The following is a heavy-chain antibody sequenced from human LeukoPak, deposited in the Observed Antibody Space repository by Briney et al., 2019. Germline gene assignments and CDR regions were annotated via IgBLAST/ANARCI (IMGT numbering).Heavy chain of an antibody. CDR3: ARDGGDSNYVYFDY. D-gene: IGHD4-11*01. CDR2: IYYSGST. V-gene: IGHV4-31*03. CDR1: GGSISSGGYY. J-gene: IGHJ4*02. Sequence: SETLSLTCTVSGGSISSGGYYWSWIRQHPGKGLEWIGYIYYSGSTYYNPSLKSRVTISVGTSKNQFSLKLSSVTAADTAVYYCARDGGDSNYVYFDYWGQGTLVTVSS.